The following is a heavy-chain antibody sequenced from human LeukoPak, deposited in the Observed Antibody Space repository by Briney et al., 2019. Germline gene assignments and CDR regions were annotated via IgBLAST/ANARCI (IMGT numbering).Heavy chain of an antibody. CDR1: GFTVSSNY. V-gene: IGHV3-53*01. J-gene: IGHJ4*02. CDR3: ARGLHGDYGAY. CDR2: IYSGGST. D-gene: IGHD4-17*01. Sequence: PGGSLRLSCAASGFTVSSNYMSWVRQAPGKGLECVSVIYSGGSTYYADSVKGRFTISRDNSKNTLYLQMNSLRAEDTAVYYCARGLHGDYGAYWGQGTLVTVSS.